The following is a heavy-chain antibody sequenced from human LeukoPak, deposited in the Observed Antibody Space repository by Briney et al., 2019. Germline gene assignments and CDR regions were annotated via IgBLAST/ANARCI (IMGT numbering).Heavy chain of an antibody. D-gene: IGHD3-10*01. Sequence: SETPSLTCTVSGGSISSYYWSWIRQPPGKGLEWIGYIYYSGSTNYNPSLKSRVTISVDTSKNQFSLKLRSVTAADTAVYYCARGAPVVRGYYYGMDVWGQGTTVTVSS. CDR1: GGSISSYY. CDR2: IYYSGST. CDR3: ARGAPVVRGYYYGMDV. J-gene: IGHJ6*02. V-gene: IGHV4-59*08.